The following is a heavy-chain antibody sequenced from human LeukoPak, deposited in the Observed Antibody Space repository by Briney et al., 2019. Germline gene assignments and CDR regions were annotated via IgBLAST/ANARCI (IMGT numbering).Heavy chain of an antibody. CDR2: ISYDGSNK. CDR1: GFTFSSYA. V-gene: IGHV3-30*04. J-gene: IGHJ4*02. Sequence: GGSLRLSCAASGFTFSSYAMHWVRQAPGKGLEWVAVISYDGSNKYYADSVKGRFTISRDNSKNTLYLQMNSLRAEDTAVYYCARDPSSGWYRAGTYYFDYWGQGTLVTVSS. CDR3: ARDPSSGWYRAGTYYFDY. D-gene: IGHD6-19*01.